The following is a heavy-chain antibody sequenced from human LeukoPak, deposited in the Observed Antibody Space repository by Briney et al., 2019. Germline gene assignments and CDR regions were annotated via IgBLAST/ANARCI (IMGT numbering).Heavy chain of an antibody. CDR3: ARGEDRSSGWYREFDT. D-gene: IGHD6-19*01. V-gene: IGHV3-21*01. CDR2: ISSSSSYI. Sequence: GGSLRLSCAASGFTFSSFAMSWVRQAPGKGLEWVSSISSSSSYIFDADSVKGRFTISRDNAKNSLYLQMNSLRAEDTAVYHCARGEDRSSGWYREFDTWGQGTLVTVSS. J-gene: IGHJ5*02. CDR1: GFTFSSFA.